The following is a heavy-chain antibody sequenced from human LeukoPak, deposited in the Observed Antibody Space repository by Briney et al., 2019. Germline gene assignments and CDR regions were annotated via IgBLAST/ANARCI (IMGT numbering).Heavy chain of an antibody. CDR2: ISWNSGSI. Sequence: PGRSLRLSCAASGFTFDDYAMHWVRQAPGKGLEWVSGISWNSGSIGYADSVKGRFTISRDNAKNSLYLQMNSLRAEDTALYYCAKNCYFDYWGQGTLVTVSS. CDR1: GFTFDDYA. V-gene: IGHV3-9*01. J-gene: IGHJ4*02. CDR3: AKNCYFDY.